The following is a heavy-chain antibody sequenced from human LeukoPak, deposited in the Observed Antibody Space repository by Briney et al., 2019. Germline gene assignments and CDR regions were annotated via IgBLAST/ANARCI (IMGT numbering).Heavy chain of an antibody. CDR3: AKVAYRYNYFWSGYYYFDY. CDR1: AFTVSSYA. CDR2: ISGSGAST. J-gene: IGHJ4*02. V-gene: IGHV3-23*01. D-gene: IGHD3-3*01. Sequence: GESLRLSWAPAAFTVSSYAMSWVRQAPGKGLEWVSTISGSGASTYYADSVKGRFTFSRYNSKNTLYLPMNSLRAADTAVYYCAKVAYRYNYFWSGYYYFDYRGQGTLVTVSS.